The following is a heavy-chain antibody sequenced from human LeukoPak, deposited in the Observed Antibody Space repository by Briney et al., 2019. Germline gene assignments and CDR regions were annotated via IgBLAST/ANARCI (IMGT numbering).Heavy chain of an antibody. Sequence: PSVNLSFYCAAYGFTFNSYAMIWLRQAPGQGLEWVSAISGGGSSTYYADSVKGRFTISRDNSKNTLYLQMNSLRAEDTAVYYCAKEGYYGSGNWFDPWGQGTLVTVSS. CDR3: AKEGYYGSGNWFDP. V-gene: IGHV3-23*01. CDR1: GFTFNSYA. J-gene: IGHJ5*02. D-gene: IGHD3-10*01. CDR2: ISGGGSST.